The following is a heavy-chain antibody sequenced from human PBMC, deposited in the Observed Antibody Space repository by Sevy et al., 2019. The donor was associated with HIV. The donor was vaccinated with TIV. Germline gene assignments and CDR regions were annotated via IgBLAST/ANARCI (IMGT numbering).Heavy chain of an antibody. CDR2: INYKGTT. D-gene: IGHD5-12*01. CDR1: GDSISDTDYS. J-gene: IGHJ4*02. CDR3: ARLDPSGPRDY. V-gene: IGHV4-39*01. Sequence: SETLSLTCTVSGDSISDTDYSWGWIRQPPGKGLEWIGNINYKGTTYYNPSLKSRVTVSVDTSKNQFSLRLGSVSAADSAVYYCARLDPSGPRDYWGQGTLVTVSS.